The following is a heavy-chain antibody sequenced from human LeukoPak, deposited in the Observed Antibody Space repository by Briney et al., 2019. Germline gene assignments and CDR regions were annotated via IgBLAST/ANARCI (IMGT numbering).Heavy chain of an antibody. D-gene: IGHD2-21*01. V-gene: IGHV3-23*01. Sequence: PSETLSLTCAVYGWTFRPYYWSWLRQPPGTGLEWVSALSGSGGATYYADSVKGRFTTSRDNSKDTLYLQMDNLRADDTAVYYCAKHLGSHSFLFYYMDVWGKGTSVIVSS. CDR2: LSGSGGAT. CDR1: GWTFRPYY. J-gene: IGHJ6*03. CDR3: AKHLGSHSFLFYYMDV.